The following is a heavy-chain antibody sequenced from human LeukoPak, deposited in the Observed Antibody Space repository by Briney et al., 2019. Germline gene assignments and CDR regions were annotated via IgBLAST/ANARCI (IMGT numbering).Heavy chain of an antibody. Sequence: PSETLSLTCAVYGGSFSGYYWSWIRQPPGKGLEWIGEINHSGSTNYNPSLKSRVTISVDTSKNQFSLKLSSVTAADTAVYYCARVSTGQKRITMVRAPQPGYYYYYYMDVWGKGTTVTVSS. CDR1: GGSFSGYY. CDR3: ARVSTGQKRITMVRAPQPGYYYYYYMDV. D-gene: IGHD3-10*01. J-gene: IGHJ6*03. V-gene: IGHV4-34*01. CDR2: INHSGST.